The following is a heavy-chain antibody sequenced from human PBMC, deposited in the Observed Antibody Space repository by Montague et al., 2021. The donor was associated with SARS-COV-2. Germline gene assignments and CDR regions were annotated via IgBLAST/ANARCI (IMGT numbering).Heavy chain of an antibody. D-gene: IGHD3-22*01. CDR1: GDPIIRTDC. Sequence: SETLPLTCAVSGDPIIRTDCWSWVRQPPGKGLEWIGEIYDSRNTNYNPSLKSRVTTSVDMSKNQFSLKVNSVTAADTAVYYCARGAPTITMIVVVFTGAGWYFDRWGRGTLVTVSS. CDR2: IYDSRNT. V-gene: IGHV4-4*02. J-gene: IGHJ2*01. CDR3: ARGAPTITMIVVVFTGAGWYFDR.